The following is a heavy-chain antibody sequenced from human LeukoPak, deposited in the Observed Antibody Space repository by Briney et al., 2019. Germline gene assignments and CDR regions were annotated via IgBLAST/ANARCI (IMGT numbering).Heavy chain of an antibody. CDR1: GYSISSGYY. CDR3: ARADYYGSGYYFDY. J-gene: IGHJ4*02. CDR2: ISRSGTT. V-gene: IGHV4-38-2*01. Sequence: SETLSLTCAVSGYSISSGYYWGWIRQPPGKGLEWIGSISRSGTTYYNPSLKSRVTISVDTSKNQFSLRLSSVTAADTAVYYCARADYYGSGYYFDYWGQGTLVTVSS. D-gene: IGHD3-10*01.